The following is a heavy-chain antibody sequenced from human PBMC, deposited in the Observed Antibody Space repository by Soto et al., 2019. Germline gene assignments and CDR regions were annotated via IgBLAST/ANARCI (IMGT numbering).Heavy chain of an antibody. CDR2: ISSSSSYI. CDR3: ARDLSGDYGALDT. V-gene: IGHV3-21*01. CDR1: GFTFSSYS. Sequence: GGSLRLSCAASGFTFSSYSMNWVRQAPGKGLEWVSSISSSSSYIYYADSVKGRFTISRDNAKNSLYLQMNSLRVEDTSLYYCARDLSGDYGALDTWGQGTMVTVSS. J-gene: IGHJ3*02. D-gene: IGHD4-17*01.